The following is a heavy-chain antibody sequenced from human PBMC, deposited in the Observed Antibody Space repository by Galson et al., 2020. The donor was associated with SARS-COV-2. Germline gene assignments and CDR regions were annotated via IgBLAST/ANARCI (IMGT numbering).Heavy chain of an antibody. Sequence: ASVKVSCKASGYTFTSYGISWVRQAPGQGLEWMGWISAYNGNTNYAQKLQGRVTMTTDTSTSTAHMELRSLRSDDTAVYYCALTFSSSWYGGFDYWGQGTLVTVSS. CDR2: ISAYNGNT. D-gene: IGHD6-13*01. J-gene: IGHJ4*02. CDR1: GYTFTSYG. CDR3: ALTFSSSWYGGFDY. V-gene: IGHV1-18*01.